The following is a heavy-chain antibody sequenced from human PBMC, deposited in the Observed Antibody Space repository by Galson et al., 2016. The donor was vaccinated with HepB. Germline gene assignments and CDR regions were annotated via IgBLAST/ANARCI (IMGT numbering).Heavy chain of an antibody. CDR3: STFGGGRIVGAQSP. V-gene: IGHV3-15*01. CDR1: GFTFSNAW. D-gene: IGHD1-26*01. J-gene: IGHJ5*02. CDR2: VKSKTDGGTT. Sequence: SLRLSCAASGFTFSNAWMSWVRQAPGKGLEWVGRVKSKTDGGTTDYAAPVEGRFTISRDDSKNTLYLQMNSLKTEHTAVYYCSTFGGGRIVGAQSPWGQGTLVTVSS.